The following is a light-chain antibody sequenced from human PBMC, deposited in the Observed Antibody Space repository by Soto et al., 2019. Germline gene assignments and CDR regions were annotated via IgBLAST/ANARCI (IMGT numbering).Light chain of an antibody. CDR1: QSFSSN. V-gene: IGKV3-15*01. J-gene: IGKJ5*01. Sequence: ELVMTQSPATLSVSPGERATLSCRASQSFSSNVAWYQQKPGQAPRLLIYGTSTRVTGIPARFSGSGSGTESTLTISSLQSEDFAVYYCQQYYNWPPITFGQGTRLEIK. CDR3: QQYYNWPPIT. CDR2: GTS.